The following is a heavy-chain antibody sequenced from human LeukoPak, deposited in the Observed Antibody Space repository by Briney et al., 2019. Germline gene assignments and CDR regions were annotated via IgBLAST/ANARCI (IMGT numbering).Heavy chain of an antibody. CDR3: AKEYDSRSYYGR. CDR2: VSYDGSNK. Sequence: GGSLRLSCAASGFTFSSYGMHWVRQAPGKGLDWVALVSYDGSNKYYAESVKGRFTISRDNSKNTLYLQMNSLRAEDTAVYYCAKEYDSRSYYGRWGQGTLVTVSS. J-gene: IGHJ4*02. V-gene: IGHV3-30*18. CDR1: GFTFSSYG. D-gene: IGHD3-10*01.